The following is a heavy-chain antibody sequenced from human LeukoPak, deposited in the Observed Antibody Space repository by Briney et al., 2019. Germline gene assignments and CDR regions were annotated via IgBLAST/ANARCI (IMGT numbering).Heavy chain of an antibody. CDR3: ARVVPGVAIWASPDYLDF. Sequence: SETLSLTCAVSGSSVSSGYYWGWTRRPPGKGREWIATIYHSGNNYYNPSLKSRVTISVDTSKNHFSLNLSSLTAADTAVYYCARVVPGVAIWASPDYLDFWGQGTLVTVSS. D-gene: IGHD3-3*01. CDR2: IYHSGNN. J-gene: IGHJ4*02. CDR1: GSSVSSGYY. V-gene: IGHV4-38-2*01.